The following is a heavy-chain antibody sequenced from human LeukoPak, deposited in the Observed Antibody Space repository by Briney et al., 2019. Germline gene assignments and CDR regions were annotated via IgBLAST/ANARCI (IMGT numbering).Heavy chain of an antibody. CDR1: SGSITTYY. Sequence: PSETLSLTCSVSSGSITTYYWNWIRQAPGKEPEWIGYIHHSGSANYNPSLKSRVTLSIDTSKDQFFLRLTSVTAADTAVYYCARDSQYYDSSGLRMVDYFDYWGQGTLVTVSS. CDR2: IHHSGSA. J-gene: IGHJ4*02. V-gene: IGHV4-59*12. CDR3: ARDSQYYDSSGLRMVDYFDY. D-gene: IGHD3-22*01.